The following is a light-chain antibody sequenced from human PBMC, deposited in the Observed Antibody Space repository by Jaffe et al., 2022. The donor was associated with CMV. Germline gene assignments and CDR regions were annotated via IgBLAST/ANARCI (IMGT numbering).Light chain of an antibody. Sequence: EIVLTQSPTTLSLSPGERATLSCRASQSVNTYLAWYQQKPGQAPRLLIYDASKRATGIPARFSGSASGTDFTLTISSLEPEDFALYYCQHRVKWPFTFGGGTKVEIK. V-gene: IGKV3-11*01. CDR2: DAS. CDR1: QSVNTY. J-gene: IGKJ4*01. CDR3: QHRVKWPFT.